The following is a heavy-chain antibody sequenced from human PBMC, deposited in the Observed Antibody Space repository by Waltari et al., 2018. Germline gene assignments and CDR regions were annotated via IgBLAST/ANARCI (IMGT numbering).Heavy chain of an antibody. J-gene: IGHJ3*02. D-gene: IGHD2-2*01. Sequence: QVQLVQSGAEVKKPGASVKVSCKASGYTFTSYYMHWVRQAPGQGLEWMGIINPSGGSTSYAQKFQGSGTMTRYTSTGTGNMELSSLRSEDTAVYYCAREKPLGYCSSTSCYGAFDIWGQGTMVTVSS. CDR2: INPSGGST. CDR3: AREKPLGYCSSTSCYGAFDI. V-gene: IGHV1-46*03. CDR1: GYTFTSYY.